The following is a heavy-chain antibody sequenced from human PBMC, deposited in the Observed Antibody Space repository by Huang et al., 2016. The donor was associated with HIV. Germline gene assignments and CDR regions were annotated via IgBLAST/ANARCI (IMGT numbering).Heavy chain of an antibody. V-gene: IGHV4-34*01. Sequence: QVQLYQWGAGPLRPSETLSLTCGVSGGSLHGYYWNWLRQSPGRGLEWIGEVNHGGSTKYKPSLQSRVTISVDTSKIQFSLNLTSVTATDTADYYCATSRSGSGWFLDIWGRGTLVSVS. J-gene: IGHJ2*01. D-gene: IGHD6-19*01. CDR1: GGSLHGYY. CDR2: VNHGGST. CDR3: ATSRSGSGWFLDI.